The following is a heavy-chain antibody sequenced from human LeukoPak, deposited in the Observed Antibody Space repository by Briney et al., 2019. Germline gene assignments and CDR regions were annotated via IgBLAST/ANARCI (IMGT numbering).Heavy chain of an antibody. J-gene: IGHJ4*01. V-gene: IGHV4-59*08. CDR2: IYYSGST. CDR1: GVSISPYY. Sequence: KPSETLSLTCSVSGVSISPYYWSWLRQPPGKGLEWIGYIYYSGSTNYNPSLKSRVTISVDTSKNQFSLRLSSVTAADTAIYYCARHQGDFDYWGDGTLVTVSS. CDR3: ARHQGDFDY.